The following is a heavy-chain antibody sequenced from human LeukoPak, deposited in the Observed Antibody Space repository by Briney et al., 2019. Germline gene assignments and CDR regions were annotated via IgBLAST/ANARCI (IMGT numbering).Heavy chain of an antibody. CDR2: IYSSGNT. V-gene: IGHV4-59*08. CDR3: ARGGVVVQDAFDT. CDR1: AGSISSYY. Sequence: ASETLSLTCTVSAGSISSYYWGWIRQPPGKGLEWIGSIYSSGNTNDNPSLKSRLTISVNTSKNQFSLKLTSVTAADTAMYYCARGGVVVQDAFDTWGQGTMVAVSS. D-gene: IGHD1-1*01. J-gene: IGHJ3*02.